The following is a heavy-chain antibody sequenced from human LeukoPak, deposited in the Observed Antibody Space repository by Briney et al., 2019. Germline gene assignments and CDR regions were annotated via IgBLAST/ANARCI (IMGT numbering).Heavy chain of an antibody. D-gene: IGHD3-10*01. CDR2: ISGSGGAT. V-gene: IGHV3-23*01. CDR3: ARAAMVRGVDYFDS. Sequence: PGGSLRLSCAASGIIFSSYSMTWVRQAPGKGLEWVSVISGSGGATYYADSVKGRFTISRDNSKNTLYLQMNSLRAEDTAVYYCARAAMVRGVDYFDSWGQGTLVTVSS. CDR1: GIIFSSYS. J-gene: IGHJ4*02.